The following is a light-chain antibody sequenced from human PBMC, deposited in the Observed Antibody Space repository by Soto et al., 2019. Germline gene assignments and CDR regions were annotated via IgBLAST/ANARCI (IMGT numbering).Light chain of an antibody. Sequence: DIQMTQSPSYLSPSVGDTVTLTCQASQDISNYLNWYQQKPGKAPKLLIYDASNLETGVPSRFSGSGSGTYFSFTISSLQPEDFATYYCQQYSNLITFGQGTRLEIK. J-gene: IGKJ5*01. CDR2: DAS. CDR3: QQYSNLIT. CDR1: QDISNY. V-gene: IGKV1-33*01.